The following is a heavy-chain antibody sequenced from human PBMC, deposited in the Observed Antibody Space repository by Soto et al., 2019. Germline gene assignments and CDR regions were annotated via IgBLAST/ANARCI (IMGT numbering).Heavy chain of an antibody. Sequence: GGSLRLSCAAFRFTFKSYTMNWVRQAPGKGLEWVSSISGSGGNTYYADSVKGRFTISRDNSKSTLYLQMNSLRVEDTAIYYCAKGGYKYGYYYYGMDVWGQGTTVTVSS. CDR3: AKGGYKYGYYYYGMDV. CDR2: ISGSGGNT. J-gene: IGHJ6*02. D-gene: IGHD5-18*01. CDR1: RFTFKSYT. V-gene: IGHV3-23*01.